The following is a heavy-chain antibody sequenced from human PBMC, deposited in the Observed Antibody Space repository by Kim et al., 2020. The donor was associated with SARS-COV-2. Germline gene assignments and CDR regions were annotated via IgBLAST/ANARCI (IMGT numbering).Heavy chain of an antibody. Sequence: ASVKVSCKASGYTFTSYGISWVRQAPGQGLEWMGWISAYNGNTNYAQKLQGRVTMTTDTSTSTAYMELRSLRSDDTAVYYCARDNEGDYGDSHYYYYGMDVWGQGTTVTVSS. D-gene: IGHD4-17*01. CDR3: ARDNEGDYGDSHYYYYGMDV. CDR2: ISAYNGNT. CDR1: GYTFTSYG. V-gene: IGHV1-18*01. J-gene: IGHJ6*02.